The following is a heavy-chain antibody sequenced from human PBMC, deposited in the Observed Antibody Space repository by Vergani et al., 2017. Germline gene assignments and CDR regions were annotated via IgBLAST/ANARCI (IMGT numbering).Heavy chain of an antibody. D-gene: IGHD3-10*01. CDR2: INTNTVNP. V-gene: IGHV7-4-1*02. Sequence: QVQLVQSGSELKKPGASVTVSCKASGYTFTSYAMNWVRQAPGQGLEWMGWINTNTVNPTYSQGFTGRFVFSLDTFVSTAYLQISSLKAEDTAVYYCARATRSMVRGLTYYFDYWGQGTLGTVSS. J-gene: IGHJ4*02. CDR3: ARATRSMVRGLTYYFDY. CDR1: GYTFTSYA.